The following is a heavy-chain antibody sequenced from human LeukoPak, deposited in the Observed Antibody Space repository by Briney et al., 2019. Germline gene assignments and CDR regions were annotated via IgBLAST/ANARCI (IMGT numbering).Heavy chain of an antibody. J-gene: IGHJ6*03. V-gene: IGHV3-48*04. Sequence: PGGSLRLSCAASGFTFSSYSMNWVRQAPGKGLEGVSYISSSSSTIYYADSVKGRFTISRDNAKNSLYLQMNNLRAEDTAVYYCARDDARSPYYYYYMDVWGKGTTVTVSS. D-gene: IGHD6-13*01. CDR2: ISSSSSTI. CDR3: ARDDARSPYYYYYMDV. CDR1: GFTFSSYS.